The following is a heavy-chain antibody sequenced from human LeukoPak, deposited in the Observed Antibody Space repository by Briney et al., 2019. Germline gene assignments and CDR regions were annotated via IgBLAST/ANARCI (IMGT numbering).Heavy chain of an antibody. V-gene: IGHV4-30-2*01. CDR3: ARRDSGLFDY. CDR1: GGSIRSGGYY. Sequence: PSQTLSLTCTVSGGSIRSGGYYWSWIRQPPGKGLEWIGYIYHSGSTYYNPSLKSRVTISVDRSKNQFSLKLSSVTAADTAVYYCARRDSGLFDYWGQGTLVTVSS. CDR2: IYHSGST. J-gene: IGHJ4*02. D-gene: IGHD5-12*01.